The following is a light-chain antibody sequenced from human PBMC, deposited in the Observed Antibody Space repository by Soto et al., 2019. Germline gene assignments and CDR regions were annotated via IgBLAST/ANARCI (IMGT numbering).Light chain of an antibody. CDR1: SSEVGGYNY. V-gene: IGLV2-8*01. Sequence: QSVLTQPPSASGSPGQSVTISCTGTSSEVGGYNYVSWYQQHPGKATKLMIYEVSKRPSGVPARFSGSTSGNTASLTVSGLQAEDEADYYCSLYAGRNPVYIFGTGTKVTVL. CDR2: EVS. CDR3: SLYAGRNPVYI. J-gene: IGLJ1*01.